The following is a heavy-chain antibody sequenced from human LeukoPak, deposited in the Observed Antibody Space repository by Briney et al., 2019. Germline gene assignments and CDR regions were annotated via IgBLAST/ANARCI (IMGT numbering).Heavy chain of an antibody. D-gene: IGHD3-10*01. J-gene: IGHJ3*01. CDR3: ARGSSIYYYGSGSYYTG. CDR1: GGSFSGYY. CDR2: INHSGST. V-gene: IGHV4-34*01. Sequence: SETLSLTCAVYGGSFSGYYWSWIRQPPGKGLEWIGEINHSGSTNYNPSLKSRVTISVDTSKNQFSLKLSSVTAADTAVYYCARGSSIYYYGSGSYYTGWGQGTMVTVSS.